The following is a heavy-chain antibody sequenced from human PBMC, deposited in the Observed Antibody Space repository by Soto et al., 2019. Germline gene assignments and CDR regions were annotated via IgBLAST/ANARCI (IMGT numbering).Heavy chain of an antibody. Sequence: QVQLVESGGGVVQPGRSLRLSCVASGFTFSNNGIHWVRQAPGKGLEWVAVISSDGSKKYYAESVKGRSTISRDNSKNTLYLQMNSLRAEFTSVSFCAMDLYGGNSRFDYLRQGTLVTVSS. CDR3: AMDLYGGNSRFDY. D-gene: IGHD2-21*02. J-gene: IGHJ4*02. CDR1: GFTFSNNG. CDR2: ISSDGSKK. V-gene: IGHV3-30*03.